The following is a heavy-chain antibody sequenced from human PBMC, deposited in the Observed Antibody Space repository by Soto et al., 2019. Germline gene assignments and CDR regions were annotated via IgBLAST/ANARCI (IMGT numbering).Heavy chain of an antibody. J-gene: IGHJ4*02. CDR1: GYTFTNYF. CDR2: ISAYNGNT. CDR3: ARFPPTYYHDSSGYYGGFDS. Sequence: ASVKVSCKASGYTFTNYFITWVRQAPGQGLECLGWISAYNGNTDYAQKFQDRVTMTTETSTSTAYMELRSLRSDDTAVYFCARFPPTYYHDSSGYYGGFDSWGQGTLVTVSS. V-gene: IGHV1-18*01. D-gene: IGHD3-22*01.